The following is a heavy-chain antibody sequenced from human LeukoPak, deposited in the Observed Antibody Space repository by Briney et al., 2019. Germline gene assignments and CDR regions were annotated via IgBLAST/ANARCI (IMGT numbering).Heavy chain of an antibody. J-gene: IGHJ4*02. CDR3: ARDRTYGDYVFDY. Sequence: GGSLRLSCAASGFTFSSYSMNWVCQAPGKGLEWVSSISSSSSYIYYADSVKGRFTISRDNAKNSLYLQMNSLRAEDTAVYYCARDRTYGDYVFDYWGQGTLVTVSS. CDR1: GFTFSSYS. CDR2: ISSSSSYI. D-gene: IGHD4-17*01. V-gene: IGHV3-21*01.